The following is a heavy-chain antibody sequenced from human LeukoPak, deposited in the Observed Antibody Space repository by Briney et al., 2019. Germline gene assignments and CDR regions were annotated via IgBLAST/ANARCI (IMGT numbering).Heavy chain of an antibody. D-gene: IGHD1-26*01. CDR1: GGSISSYF. Sequence: SETLSLTCTVSGGSISSYFWNWIRQPPGKGLEWIGYIYYSGSTNYNPSLKSRVTISVDTSKNQFSLKLSSVTAADTAVYYCARIVPGDAFDIWGQGTMVTVPS. V-gene: IGHV4-59*08. J-gene: IGHJ3*02. CDR2: IYYSGST. CDR3: ARIVPGDAFDI.